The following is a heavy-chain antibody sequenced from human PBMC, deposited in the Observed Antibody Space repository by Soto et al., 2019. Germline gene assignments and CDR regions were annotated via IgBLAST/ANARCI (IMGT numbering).Heavy chain of an antibody. CDR2: IYYSGST. V-gene: IGHV4-39*01. CDR3: ARNVDIVENTAGFDY. Sequence: QLQLQESGPGLVKPSETLSLTCTVSGGSISSSSYYWGWIRQPPGKGLEWIGSIYYSGSTYYNPSLKSRVTISVDTSKNQFSLKLSSVTAADTAVYYCARNVDIVENTAGFDYWGQGTLVTVSS. J-gene: IGHJ4*02. CDR1: GGSISSSSYY. D-gene: IGHD5-12*01.